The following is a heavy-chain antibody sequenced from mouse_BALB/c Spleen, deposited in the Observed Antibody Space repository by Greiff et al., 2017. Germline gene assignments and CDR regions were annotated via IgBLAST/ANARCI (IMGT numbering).Heavy chain of an antibody. CDR3: AREGNWERFAY. CDR2: ISSGGSYT. D-gene: IGHD4-1*01. J-gene: IGHJ3*01. Sequence: EVKLVESGGGLVKPGGSLKLSCAASGFTFSSYAMSWVRQSPEKRLEWVAEISSGGSYTYYPDTVTGRFTISRDNAKNTLYLEMSSLRSEDTAMYYCAREGNWERFAYWGQGTLVTVSA. CDR1: GFTFSSYA. V-gene: IGHV5-9-4*01.